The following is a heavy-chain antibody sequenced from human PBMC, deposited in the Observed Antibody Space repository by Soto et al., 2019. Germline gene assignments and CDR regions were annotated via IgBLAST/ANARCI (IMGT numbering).Heavy chain of an antibody. J-gene: IGHJ5*02. V-gene: IGHV3-9*01. CDR2: ITWNSGSI. CDR1: GFTFHDYA. CDR3: TRDASRDSSARGWFDP. Sequence: GGSLRLSCAASGFTFHDYAMHWVRQGQGKGLEWVSGITWNSGSIDYADALRGRFTISRDNAKNSLHLQMNSLRAEDTAVYYCTRDASRDSSARGWFDPWGPGTLVTVSS. D-gene: IGHD6-13*01.